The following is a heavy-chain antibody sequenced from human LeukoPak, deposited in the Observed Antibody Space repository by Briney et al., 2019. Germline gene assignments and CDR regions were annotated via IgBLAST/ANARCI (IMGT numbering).Heavy chain of an antibody. CDR3: ARATSRCTYGVRRSDYYYYMDV. V-gene: IGHV3-66*02. D-gene: IGHD2-8*01. J-gene: IGHJ6*03. Sequence: GGSLRLSCAASGFSVSSYYMDWVRQAPGKGLEWVSVIHSDGNTQYADSVKGRFTISRDDSKNSLYLQMNSLKAEDTAVYYCARATSRCTYGVRRSDYYYYMDVWGKGTTVTVSS. CDR1: GFSVSSYY. CDR2: IHSDGNT.